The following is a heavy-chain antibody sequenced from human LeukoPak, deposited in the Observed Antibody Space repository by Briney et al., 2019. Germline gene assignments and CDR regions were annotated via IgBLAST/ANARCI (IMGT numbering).Heavy chain of an antibody. CDR2: IYYSGST. J-gene: IGHJ3*02. Sequence: PSETLSLTCTVSGGSISSYYWSWIRQPPGKGLEWIGYIYYSGSTNYNPSLKSRVTISVDTSKNQFSLKPSSVTAADTAVYYCARGPSSGGAPHVFDIWGQGTMVTVSS. V-gene: IGHV4-59*12. CDR1: GGSISSYY. CDR3: ARGPSSGGAPHVFDI. D-gene: IGHD2-8*02.